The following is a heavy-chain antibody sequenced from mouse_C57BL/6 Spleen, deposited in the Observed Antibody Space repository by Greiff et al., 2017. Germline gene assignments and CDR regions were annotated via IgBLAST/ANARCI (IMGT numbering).Heavy chain of an antibody. Sequence: VQLQQSGPELVRPGASVKISCTASGYAFSSSWMNWVQQRPGQGLEWIGRIYPGDGDTNYNGKFKGKATLTADKSSSTAYLQLSSLTSEDSAVYYCARGTTVVANYYAMDYWGQGTSVTVSS. D-gene: IGHD1-1*01. CDR1: GYAFSSSW. J-gene: IGHJ4*01. CDR2: IYPGDGDT. CDR3: ARGTTVVANYYAMDY. V-gene: IGHV1-82*01.